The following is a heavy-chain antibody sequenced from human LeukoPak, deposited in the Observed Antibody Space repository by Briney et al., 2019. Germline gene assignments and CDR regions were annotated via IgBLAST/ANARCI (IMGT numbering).Heavy chain of an antibody. CDR1: GFTFSSYA. Sequence: PGGSLRLSCAASGFTFSSYAMHWVRQAPGKGLEWVAVISYDGSNEYYADSVKGRFTISRDNSKNTLYLQMNSLRAEDTAVYYCARDLRLRGFDYWGQGTLVTVSS. CDR2: ISYDGSNE. D-gene: IGHD4-17*01. V-gene: IGHV3-30-3*01. CDR3: ARDLRLRGFDY. J-gene: IGHJ4*02.